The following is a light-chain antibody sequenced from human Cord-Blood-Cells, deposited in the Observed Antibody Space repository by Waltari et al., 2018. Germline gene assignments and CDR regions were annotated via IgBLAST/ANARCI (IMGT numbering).Light chain of an antibody. CDR3: QQYNNWPRT. Sequence: EIVMTQSPATLSVSPAERATLSCGASQSVSSNLAWYQQKPGQAPRLLISGASTRATGIPARFSGSGSGTEFTLTISSLQSEDFAVYYGQQYNNWPRTFGQGTKLEIK. CDR2: GAS. J-gene: IGKJ2*01. V-gene: IGKV3-15*01. CDR1: QSVSSN.